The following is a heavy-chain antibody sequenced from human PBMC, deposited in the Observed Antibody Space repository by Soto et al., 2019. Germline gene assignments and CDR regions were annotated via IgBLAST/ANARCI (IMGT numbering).Heavy chain of an antibody. CDR1: GYSFTTCW. CDR2: IYPGDSDT. J-gene: IGHJ4*02. Sequence: PGESLKISCKGSGYSFTTCWIGWVRQMPGKGLEWMGIIYPGDSDTRYSPSFQGQVTISADKSISTAYLQWSSLKASDTALYYCARRTACSSPTCPTVIDYWGQGTLVTVSS. CDR3: ARRTACSSPTCPTVIDY. V-gene: IGHV5-51*01. D-gene: IGHD2-2*01.